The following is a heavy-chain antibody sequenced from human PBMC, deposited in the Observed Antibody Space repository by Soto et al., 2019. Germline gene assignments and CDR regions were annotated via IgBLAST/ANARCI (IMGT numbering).Heavy chain of an antibody. CDR3: ARATSITMVRGVNYYGMDV. D-gene: IGHD3-10*01. CDR2: IIPIFGTA. J-gene: IGHJ6*02. Sequence: QVQLVQSGAEVKKPGSSVKVSCKASGGTFSSYAISWVRQAPGQGLEWMGGIIPIFGTANYAQKVQGRVTITADESTSTSYLVLSSLRSEDTAVYYCARATSITMVRGVNYYGMDVWGQGNTVTVSS. CDR1: GGTFSSYA. V-gene: IGHV1-69*01.